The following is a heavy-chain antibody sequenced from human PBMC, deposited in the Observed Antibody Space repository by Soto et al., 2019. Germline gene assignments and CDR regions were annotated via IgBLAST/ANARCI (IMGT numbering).Heavy chain of an antibody. J-gene: IGHJ6*02. V-gene: IGHV3-23*01. CDR1: GFTFSSYA. Sequence: LRLSCAASGFTFSSYAMSWVRQAPGKGLEWVSAISGSGGSTYYADSVKGRFTISRDNSKNTLYLQMNSLRAEDTAVYYCAKDGGLYGGYYYYYYGMDVWGQGTTVTVSS. D-gene: IGHD6-25*01. CDR3: AKDGGLYGGYYYYYYGMDV. CDR2: ISGSGGST.